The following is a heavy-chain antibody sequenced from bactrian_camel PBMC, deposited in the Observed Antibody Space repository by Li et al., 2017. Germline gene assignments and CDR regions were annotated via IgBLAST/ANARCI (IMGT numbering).Heavy chain of an antibody. D-gene: IGHD2*01. CDR2: ISPGNGVT. CDR1: DYTHSSYC. J-gene: IGHJ4*01. Sequence: HVQLVESGGGSVQAGGSLRLSCAASDYTHSSYCMGWFRQAPGKEREGVAAISPGNGVTHYHRSVKGRFTISRDNAKNSVYLQMNSLKLEDTAMYYCAADFGPYCSGSYLARRANFEGQGTQVTVS. V-gene: IGHV3-3*01.